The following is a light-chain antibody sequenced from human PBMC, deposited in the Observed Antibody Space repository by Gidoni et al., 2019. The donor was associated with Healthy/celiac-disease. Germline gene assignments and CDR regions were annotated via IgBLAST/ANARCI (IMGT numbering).Light chain of an antibody. CDR2: AAS. CDR1: QGLSSY. CDR3: QQLNSYLWT. Sequence: IQLTQSPSSLSASVGDRVTLTCRASQGLSSYLAWYQQKPGKAPKHLIYAASTLQSGVPSMFSGSGSGTDFTLTISSLQPEDFATYYCQQLNSYLWTFGQGTKVEIK. J-gene: IGKJ1*01. V-gene: IGKV1-9*01.